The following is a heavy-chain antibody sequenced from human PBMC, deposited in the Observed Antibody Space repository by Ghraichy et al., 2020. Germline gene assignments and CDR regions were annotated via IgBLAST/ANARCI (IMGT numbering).Heavy chain of an antibody. CDR2: IYHSGST. J-gene: IGHJ4*02. CDR1: GGSISSSNW. CDR3: ARIGGPGYSSGWYDY. D-gene: IGHD6-19*01. Sequence: SETLSLTCAVSGGSISSSNWWSWVRQPPGKGLEWIGEIYHSGSTNYNPSLKSRVTISVDKSKNQFSLKLSSVTAADTAVYYCARIGGPGYSSGWYDYWGQGTLVTVSS. V-gene: IGHV4-4*02.